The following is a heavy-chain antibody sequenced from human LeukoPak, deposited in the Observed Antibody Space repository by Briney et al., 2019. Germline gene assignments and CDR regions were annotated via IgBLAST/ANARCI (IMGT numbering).Heavy chain of an antibody. CDR2: INAGNGNT. V-gene: IGHV1-3*01. CDR1: GYTFTSYA. CDR3: ARAAAGTLSLGP. Sequence: GASVKVSCKASGYTFTSYAMHWVRQAPGQRLEWMGWINAGNGNTKYSQKFQGRVTITRDTSASTAYMELSSLRSEDTAVYYCARAAAGTLSLGPWGQGTLVTVSS. J-gene: IGHJ5*02. D-gene: IGHD6-13*01.